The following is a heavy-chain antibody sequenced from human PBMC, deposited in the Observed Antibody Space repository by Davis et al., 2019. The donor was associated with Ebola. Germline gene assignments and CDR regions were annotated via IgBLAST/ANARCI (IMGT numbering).Heavy chain of an antibody. D-gene: IGHD5-24*01. V-gene: IGHV4-31*03. CDR2: ISYIGVT. CDR1: GDSISGGGSH. J-gene: IGHJ4*02. CDR3: ARMKTDGYSPTIDY. Sequence: LRLSCTVSGDSISGGGSHWTWIRQHPGKGLEWIGYISYIGVTYYNPSLKSRVSMSEDTSKNQFSLKLSSVTAADTAVYYCARMKTDGYSPTIDYWGQGTLVTVSS.